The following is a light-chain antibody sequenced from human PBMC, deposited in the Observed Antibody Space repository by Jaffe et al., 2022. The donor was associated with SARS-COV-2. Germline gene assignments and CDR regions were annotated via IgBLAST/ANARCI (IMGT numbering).Light chain of an antibody. CDR2: DVS. CDR1: SSDVGGYNY. J-gene: IGLJ3*02. CDR3: SSYTSSSTLV. Sequence: QSALTQPASVSGSPGQSITISCTGTSSDVGGYNYVSWYQHHPGKAPKLMICDVSYRPSGVSNRFSGSKSGNTASLTISGLQAEDEADYYCSSYTSSSTLVFGGGTKLTVL. V-gene: IGLV2-14*03.